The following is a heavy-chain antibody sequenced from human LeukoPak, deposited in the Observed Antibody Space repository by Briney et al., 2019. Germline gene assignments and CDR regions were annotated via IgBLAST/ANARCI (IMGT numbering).Heavy chain of an antibody. V-gene: IGHV3-7*01. D-gene: IGHD5-18*01. CDR3: ARSGYSYALDH. CDR2: TKGDDSGK. Sequence: GGSLRLSCAASGFSFSTFWMSWVRQAPGKGLEWVANTKGDDSGKYYVESVQGRFTISRDNAKNSLYLHMNSLRAEDTALYYCARSGYSYALDHWGQGSLVVVSS. J-gene: IGHJ1*01. CDR1: GFSFSTFW.